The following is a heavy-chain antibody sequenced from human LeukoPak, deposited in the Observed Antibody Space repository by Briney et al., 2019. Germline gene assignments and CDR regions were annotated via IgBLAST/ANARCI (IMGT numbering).Heavy chain of an antibody. CDR1: GFTFSSYS. CDR3: ARICSSGCRTPSGGY. D-gene: IGHD6-19*01. Sequence: PGGSLRLSCAASGFTFSSYSMTWVRQAPGKGLEWVSYISSSSSTIYYADSVKGRFTISGDNAKNSLYLQMNSLRDEDTAVYYCARICSSGCRTPSGGYWGQGTLVTVSS. V-gene: IGHV3-48*02. J-gene: IGHJ4*02. CDR2: ISSSSSTI.